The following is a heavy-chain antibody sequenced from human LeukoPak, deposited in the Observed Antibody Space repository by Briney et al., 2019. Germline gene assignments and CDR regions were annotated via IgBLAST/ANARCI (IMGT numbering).Heavy chain of an antibody. CDR3: ARGRIVGATLPYYYGMDV. CDR1: GYTFTSYY. V-gene: IGHV1-46*01. Sequence: GASVKVSCKASGYTFTSYYMHWVRQAPGQGLEWMGIINPSGGSTSYAQKFQGRVTMTRDTSTSTVYMELSSLRSEDTAVYYCARGRIVGATLPYYYGMDVWGQGTTVTVSS. D-gene: IGHD1-26*01. CDR2: INPSGGST. J-gene: IGHJ6*02.